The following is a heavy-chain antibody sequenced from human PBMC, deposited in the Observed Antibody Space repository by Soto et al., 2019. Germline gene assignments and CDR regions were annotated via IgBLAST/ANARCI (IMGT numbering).Heavy chain of an antibody. CDR1: GGTFSSYA. Sequence: QVQLVQSGAEVKKPGSSVKVSCKASGGTFSSYAISWVRQAPGQGLEWMGGIIPIFGTANYAQKFQGRVTITADESTSTADMDLSSLRSEDTAVYYCARDYYDGSGYYHESYWGQGTLVTVSS. CDR3: ARDYYDGSGYYHESY. CDR2: IIPIFGTA. D-gene: IGHD3-22*01. J-gene: IGHJ4*02. V-gene: IGHV1-69*12.